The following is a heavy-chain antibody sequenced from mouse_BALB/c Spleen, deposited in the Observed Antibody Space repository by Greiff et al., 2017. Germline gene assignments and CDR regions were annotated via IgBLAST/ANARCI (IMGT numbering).Heavy chain of an antibody. CDR1: GFTFSSYA. D-gene: IGHD1-2*01. Sequence: EVQGVESGGGLVKPGGSLKLSCAASGFTFSSYAMSWVRQTPEKRLEWVASISSGGSTYYPDSVKGRFTISRDNARNILYLQMSSLRSEDTAMYYCARFTTATWFAYWGQGTLVTVSA. J-gene: IGHJ3*01. CDR2: ISSGGST. V-gene: IGHV5-6-5*01. CDR3: ARFTTATWFAY.